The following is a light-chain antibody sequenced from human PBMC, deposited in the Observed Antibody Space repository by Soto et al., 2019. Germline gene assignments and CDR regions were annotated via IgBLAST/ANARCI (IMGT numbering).Light chain of an antibody. CDR3: AAWDDGLSGPYAV. CDR1: SSNIGKNF. V-gene: IGLV1-47*01. Sequence: QSVLTQPPSVSATPGQRVTISCSGSSSNIGKNFVFWFQQVPGMAPKLLIYKDNQRPSGVPDRFSVSKSGTSASLAISGLRSEDEADYYCAAWDDGLSGPYAVFGGGTQLTVL. CDR2: KDN. J-gene: IGLJ7*01.